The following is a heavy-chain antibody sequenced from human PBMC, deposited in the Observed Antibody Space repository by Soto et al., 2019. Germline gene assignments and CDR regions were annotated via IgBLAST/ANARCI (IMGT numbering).Heavy chain of an antibody. CDR3: AKDRPLYYYGSGSAAFDI. CDR1: GFTFSSYA. V-gene: IGHV3-23*01. D-gene: IGHD3-10*01. CDR2: ISGSGGST. J-gene: IGHJ3*02. Sequence: GGSLRLSCAASGFTFSSYAMSWVRQAPGKGLEWVSAISGSGGSTYYADSVKGRFTISRDNSKNTLYLQMNSLRAEDTAVYYCAKDRPLYYYGSGSAAFDIWGQGTMVTVSS.